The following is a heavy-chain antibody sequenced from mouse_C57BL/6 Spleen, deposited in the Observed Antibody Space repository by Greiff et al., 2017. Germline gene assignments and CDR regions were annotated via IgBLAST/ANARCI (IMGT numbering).Heavy chain of an antibody. D-gene: IGHD2-3*01. J-gene: IGHJ4*01. V-gene: IGHV1-64*01. CDR3: ARDDGDGYPRYAMDY. Sequence: QVQLQQPGAELVKPGASVKLSCKASGYTFTSYWMHWVKQRPGQGLEWIGMIHPNSGSTNYNEKFKSKATLTVDKSSSTAYMQLSSLTSEDSAVYYCARDDGDGYPRYAMDYWGQGTSVTVSS. CDR2: IHPNSGST. CDR1: GYTFTSYW.